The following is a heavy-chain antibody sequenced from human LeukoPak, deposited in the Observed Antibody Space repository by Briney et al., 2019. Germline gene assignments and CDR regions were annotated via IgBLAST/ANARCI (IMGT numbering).Heavy chain of an antibody. CDR2: INSDGSST. J-gene: IGHJ3*02. D-gene: IGHD1-26*01. CDR1: GFTFSSYW. V-gene: IGHV3-74*01. CDR3: ARVGGSNAFDI. Sequence: GGSLRHSCAASGFTFSSYWVHWVRQAPGKGLVWVSPINSDGSSTSYADSVKGRFTISRDNAKNTLSLQMNSLRAEDTAVYYCARVGGSNAFDIWGQGTMVIVSS.